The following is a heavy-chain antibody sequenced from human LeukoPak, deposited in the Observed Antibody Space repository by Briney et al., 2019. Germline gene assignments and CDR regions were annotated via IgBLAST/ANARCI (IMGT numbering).Heavy chain of an antibody. J-gene: IGHJ4*02. V-gene: IGHV4-34*01. CDR2: INHSGST. CDR1: GGSFSGYY. D-gene: IGHD3-10*01. Sequence: SETLSLTCAVYGGSFSGYYWSWIRQPPGKGLEWIGEINHSGSTNYNPSLKSRVTISVDTSKNQFSLKLSSVTAADTAVYYCARERQWFGEFGPDYWGQGTLVTVSS. CDR3: ARERQWFGEFGPDY.